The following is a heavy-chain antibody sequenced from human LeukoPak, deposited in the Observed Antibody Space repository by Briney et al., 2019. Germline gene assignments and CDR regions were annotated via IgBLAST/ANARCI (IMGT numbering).Heavy chain of an antibody. CDR1: GFTFSNFA. Sequence: PGGSLRLSCAASGFTFSNFAVIWVRHAPGGGVVWVSAISGSGGNTFCPDSVAGRFPFSRDNSKNTQYVHKNSLRAEDTAVYYCAKTGGYYDTSDLYRPHVFDIWGQGTVVTVSS. CDR2: ISGSGGNT. V-gene: IGHV3-23*01. CDR3: AKTGGYYDTSDLYRPHVFDI. D-gene: IGHD3-22*01. J-gene: IGHJ3*02.